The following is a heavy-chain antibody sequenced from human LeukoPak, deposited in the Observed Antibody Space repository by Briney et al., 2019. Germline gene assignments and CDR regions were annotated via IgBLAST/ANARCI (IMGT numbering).Heavy chain of an antibody. V-gene: IGHV1-69*04. CDR3: ARDGSGSYYFDY. Sequence: SVKVSCKASGGTFSSYAISWVRQAPGQGLEWMGRIIPILGIANYAQKFQGRVTITADKSTSTAYMELSSLRSEDTAVYYCARDGSGSYYFDYWGQGTLVTISS. J-gene: IGHJ4*02. CDR1: GGTFSSYA. D-gene: IGHD1-26*01. CDR2: IIPILGIA.